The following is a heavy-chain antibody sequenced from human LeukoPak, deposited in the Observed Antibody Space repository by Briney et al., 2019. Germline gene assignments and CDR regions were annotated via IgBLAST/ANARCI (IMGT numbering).Heavy chain of an antibody. D-gene: IGHD1-26*01. CDR2: ISAYNGNT. J-gene: IGHJ4*02. Sequence: ASVKLSCKATGYTFTSYGISWVRQAPGQGLEWMGWISAYNGNTNYAQKLQGRVTMTTDTSTSTAYMELRSLRSDDTAVYYCARVSRASYYEGSGVDYWGQGTLVTVSS. CDR1: GYTFTSYG. V-gene: IGHV1-18*01. CDR3: ARVSRASYYEGSGVDY.